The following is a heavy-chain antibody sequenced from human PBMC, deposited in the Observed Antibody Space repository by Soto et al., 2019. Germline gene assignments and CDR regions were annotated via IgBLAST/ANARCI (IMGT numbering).Heavy chain of an antibody. V-gene: IGHV3-21*06. Sequence: PGGSLRRSCAASGFTFTGYIMNGVRQAPGKGLEWVSSISSTTNYIYYGDSMKGRFTISRDNAKNSLYLEMNSLRAEDTAVYYCARESEDLTSNFDYWGQGTLVTVSS. CDR1: GFTFTGYI. J-gene: IGHJ4*02. CDR3: ARESEDLTSNFDY. CDR2: ISSTTNYI.